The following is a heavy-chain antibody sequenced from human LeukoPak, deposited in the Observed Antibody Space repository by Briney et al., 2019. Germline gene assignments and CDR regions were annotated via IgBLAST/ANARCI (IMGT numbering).Heavy chain of an antibody. V-gene: IGHV5-51*01. CDR3: ARFGRDYGSGSYIWGAIGY. D-gene: IGHD3-10*01. CDR2: IYPSDSDT. J-gene: IGHJ4*02. CDR1: GYRFTSYW. Sequence: GESLKISCKGSGYRFTSYWIGWVRQMPGKGLEWMGIIYPSDSDTRYSPSFQGQVSISADKSISTAYLQWSSLKASDTAMYYCARFGRDYGSGSYIWGAIGYWGQGTLVTVSS.